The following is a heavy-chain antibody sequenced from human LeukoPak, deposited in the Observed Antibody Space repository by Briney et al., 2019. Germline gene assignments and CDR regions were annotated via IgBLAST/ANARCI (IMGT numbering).Heavy chain of an antibody. CDR1: GGSISSYY. D-gene: IGHD4-23*01. V-gene: IGHV4-59*08. CDR3: ARSRSSVDSPYFDY. J-gene: IGHJ4*02. CDR2: IYYSGST. Sequence: SETLSLTCTASGGSISSYYWSWIRQPPGKGLEWIGYIYYSGSTNYNPSLKSRVTISVDTSKNQFSLMLSSVTAADTAVYYCARSRSSVDSPYFDYWGQGTLVTVSS.